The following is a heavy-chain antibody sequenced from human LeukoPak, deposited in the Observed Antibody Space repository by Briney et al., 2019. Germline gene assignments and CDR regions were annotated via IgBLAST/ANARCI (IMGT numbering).Heavy chain of an antibody. CDR1: GFTFSSYW. CDR2: INSDGSST. Sequence: GGSLRLSCAASGFTFSSYWMHWVRQAPGKGLVWVSRINSDGSSTYYADSVKGRFTISRDNSKNTLYLQMNSLRAEDTAVYYCAKPVYDSSGLDAFDIWGQGTMVTVSS. V-gene: IGHV3-74*01. D-gene: IGHD3-22*01. CDR3: AKPVYDSSGLDAFDI. J-gene: IGHJ3*02.